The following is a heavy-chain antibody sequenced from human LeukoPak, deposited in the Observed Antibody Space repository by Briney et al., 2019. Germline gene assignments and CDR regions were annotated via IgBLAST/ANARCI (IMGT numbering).Heavy chain of an antibody. CDR2: FNPNGGGT. J-gene: IGHJ6*03. CDR3: ARAYKAGRYYYYYMDV. CDR1: GYTFTSYY. V-gene: IGHV1-46*01. D-gene: IGHD3-10*01. Sequence: GASVKVSCKASGYTFTSYYLHWVRQAPGQGLEWVGMFNPNGGGTSYAQKFQGRITVTGDMSTSTVYMEVTSLRSEDTAVYYCARAYKAGRYYYYYMDVWGKGTTVTVSS.